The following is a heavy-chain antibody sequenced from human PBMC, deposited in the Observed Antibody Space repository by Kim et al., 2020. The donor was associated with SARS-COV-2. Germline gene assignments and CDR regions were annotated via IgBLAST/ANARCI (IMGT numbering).Heavy chain of an antibody. Sequence: ASVKVSCRASGYIFSHYTINWVRQSPGQGLEWMGWINTATGDPIYAHGFTGRFVFSLDTSDSTTYLQISSLQAEDTAVYYCARKGNGAVAGSYDAFDIWGPGTQVTVSS. D-gene: IGHD6-19*01. V-gene: IGHV7-4-1*02. CDR1: GYIFSHYT. J-gene: IGHJ3*02. CDR3: ARKGNGAVAGSYDAFDI. CDR2: INTATGDP.